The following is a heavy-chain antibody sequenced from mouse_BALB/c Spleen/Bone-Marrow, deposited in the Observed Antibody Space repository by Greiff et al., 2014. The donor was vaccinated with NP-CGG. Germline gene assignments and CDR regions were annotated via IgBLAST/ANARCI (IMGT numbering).Heavy chain of an antibody. CDR2: INTYFGDI. D-gene: IGHD2-5*01. CDR3: ARGYSNNYAMDY. Sequence: LVESGAELVRPGVSVKISCKGSGYTSTDSAMHWVKQSHAESLEWIGVINTYFGDISYNQKFKGKATIAVDKTSRTVYMELARLTAEDSAIYYCARGYSNNYAMDYWGQGTSVTVSA. J-gene: IGHJ4*01. V-gene: IGHV1S137*01. CDR1: GYTSTDSA.